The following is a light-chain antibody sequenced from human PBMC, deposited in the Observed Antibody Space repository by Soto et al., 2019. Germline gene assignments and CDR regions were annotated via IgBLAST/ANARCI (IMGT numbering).Light chain of an antibody. J-gene: IGLJ1*01. CDR3: SSHTSSSRYV. Sequence: QSALTQPASVSGSPGQSITISCTGTSSDVGGNHVSWYQQHPGKAPRLIIYDVSNRPSGISNRSSGSKSDNTASLTISGLQADDEADYYCSSHTSSSRYVFGTGTKVTVL. V-gene: IGLV2-14*01. CDR2: DVS. CDR1: SSDVGGNH.